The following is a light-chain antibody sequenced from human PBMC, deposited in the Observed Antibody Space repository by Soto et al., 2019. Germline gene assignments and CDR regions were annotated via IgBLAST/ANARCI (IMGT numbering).Light chain of an antibody. CDR2: WAS. J-gene: IGKJ2*01. V-gene: IGKV4-1*01. CDR3: QQYYTTPQT. Sequence: DIMMTQSPDSLAVSLGERATIDCRSSQSLLYGGNDRNYLAWYQHKPGQSPKLIMYWASTREAGVPDRFSGSGSGTHFTLTISSLQAEDVAVYYCQQYYTTPQTFGQGTKLEIK. CDR1: QSLLYGGNDRNY.